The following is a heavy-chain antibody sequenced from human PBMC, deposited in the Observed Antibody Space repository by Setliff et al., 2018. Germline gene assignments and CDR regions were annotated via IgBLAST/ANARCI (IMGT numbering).Heavy chain of an antibody. CDR2: IYYSGST. V-gene: IGHV4-31*03. CDR3: ARGRAGHSGH. Sequence: PSETLSLTCNVSGDSISAASIMAWIRQPPGKGLEWIGYIYYSGSTSYYNPSLKSRVTISVDTSKNQFSLKLSSVTAADTAVYYCARGRAGHSGHWGQGTLVTVSS. J-gene: IGHJ4*02. CDR1: GDSISAASI. D-gene: IGHD6-19*01.